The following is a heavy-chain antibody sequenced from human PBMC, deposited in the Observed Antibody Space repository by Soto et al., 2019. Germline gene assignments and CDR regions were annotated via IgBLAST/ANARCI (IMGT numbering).Heavy chain of an antibody. CDR2: ISYDGSNK. J-gene: IGHJ4*02. CDR1: GFTFSSYA. D-gene: IGHD3-22*01. V-gene: IGHV3-30-3*01. CDR3: ARDGHITMLVVVIRGYFDY. Sequence: GGSLRLSCAASGFTFSSYAMPWVRQAPGKGLEWVAVISYDGSNKYYADSVKGRFTISRDNFKNTLYLQMNSLRAEDTAVYYCARDGHITMLVVVIRGYFDYRGQRTLVTVSS.